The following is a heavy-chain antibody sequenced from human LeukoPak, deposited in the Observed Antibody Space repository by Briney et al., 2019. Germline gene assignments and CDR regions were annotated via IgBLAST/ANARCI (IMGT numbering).Heavy chain of an antibody. J-gene: IGHJ4*02. CDR2: IRYDGSNK. CDR1: GFTFSSYG. CDR3: AKDRGELLGYFDY. V-gene: IGHV3-30*02. D-gene: IGHD1-7*01. Sequence: GGSLRLSCAASGFTFSSYGMHWVRQAPGKGLEWVAFIRYDGSNKYYADSVKGRFTISRDNSKNTLYLQMNSLRAEDTAVYYCAKDRGELLGYFDYWGQGTLVTVS.